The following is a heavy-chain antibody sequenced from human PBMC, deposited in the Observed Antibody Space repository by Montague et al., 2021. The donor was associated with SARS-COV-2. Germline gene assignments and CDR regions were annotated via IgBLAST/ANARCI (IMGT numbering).Heavy chain of an antibody. V-gene: IGHV4-31*03. CDR3: ARVKTSRYYDILTGYSKSYGLDV. Sequence: TLSLTCTVSGGSISSGGYYWSWIRQHPGKGLEWIGYIYYSGXTXYXXXXKXRVTISVDTSKNQFSLKLSSVTAADTAVYYCARVKTSRYYDILTGYSKSYGLDVWGQGTMVTVSS. D-gene: IGHD3-9*01. J-gene: IGHJ6*02. CDR2: IYYSGXT. CDR1: GGSISSGGYY.